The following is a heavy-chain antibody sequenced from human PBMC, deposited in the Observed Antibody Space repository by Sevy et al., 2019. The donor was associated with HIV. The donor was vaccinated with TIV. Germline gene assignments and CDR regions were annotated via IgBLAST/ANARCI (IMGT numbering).Heavy chain of an antibody. CDR3: AKTEIVYYYGMDV. CDR1: GGSIGSSYY. D-gene: IGHD3-22*01. Sequence: SETLSLTCTISGGSIGSSYYWGWVRQRPGKGLELIGTIYYSGNTDYNPSLKSRVTISVDRSKNQVSLKLSSVTAADTAVDYCAKTEIVYYYGMDVWGQGTSVTVSS. V-gene: IGHV4-39*01. CDR2: IYYSGNT. J-gene: IGHJ6*02.